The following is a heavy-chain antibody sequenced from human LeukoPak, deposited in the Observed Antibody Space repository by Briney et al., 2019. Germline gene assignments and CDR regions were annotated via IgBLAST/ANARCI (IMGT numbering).Heavy chain of an antibody. CDR3: ASRTMIVGSFDY. D-gene: IGHD3-22*01. CDR1: GYSISSGYY. Sequence: SETLSLTCAVSGYSISSGYYWGWIRQPPGKGLEWIGSIYHSGSTYYNPSLKSRVTISVDTSKNQFSLKLSSVTAADTAVYYCASRTMIVGSFDYWGQGTLVTVSS. J-gene: IGHJ4*02. V-gene: IGHV4-38-2*01. CDR2: IYHSGST.